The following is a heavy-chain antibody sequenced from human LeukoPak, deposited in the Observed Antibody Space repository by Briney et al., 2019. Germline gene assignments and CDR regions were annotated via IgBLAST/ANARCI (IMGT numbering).Heavy chain of an antibody. J-gene: IGHJ4*02. Sequence: SSISSSTTYIYYPDSVKGRFTISRDNDKNSLYLQMNSLRAEDTAVYYCAREGGSSSWYFDYWGQGTLVTVSS. CDR3: AREGGSSSWYFDY. V-gene: IGHV3-21*01. D-gene: IGHD6-13*01. CDR2: ISSSTTYI.